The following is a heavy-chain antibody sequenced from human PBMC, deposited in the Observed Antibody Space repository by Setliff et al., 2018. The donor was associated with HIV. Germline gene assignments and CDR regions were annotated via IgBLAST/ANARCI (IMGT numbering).Heavy chain of an antibody. J-gene: IGHJ4*03. CDR1: GGSFSDYY. V-gene: IGHV4-34*01. Sequence: PSETLSLTCAVYGGSFSDYYWTWIRQSPGKGLEWIGEINHRGSTNYNPSLKSRVTVSVDTSKNQFSLKLGSVTAADTAVYYCARESPSSSWFYFDFWGQGITVTVSS. CDR2: INHRGST. CDR3: ARESPSSSWFYFDF. D-gene: IGHD6-13*01.